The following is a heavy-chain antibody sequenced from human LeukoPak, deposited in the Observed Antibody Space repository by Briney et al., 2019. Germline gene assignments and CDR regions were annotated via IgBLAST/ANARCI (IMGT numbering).Heavy chain of an antibody. CDR3: AREPHNYYDSSGYYNYFDY. CDR2: ISGTGGST. V-gene: IGHV3-23*01. D-gene: IGHD3-22*01. J-gene: IGHJ4*02. CDR1: GFTFSTYA. Sequence: GGSLRLSCAASGFTFSTYAKSWVRQAPGKGLEWVSGISGTGGSTYYADSVRGRFTISRDNSKNTLYLQMNSLRPEDTAVYYCAREPHNYYDSSGYYNYFDYWGQGTLVTVSS.